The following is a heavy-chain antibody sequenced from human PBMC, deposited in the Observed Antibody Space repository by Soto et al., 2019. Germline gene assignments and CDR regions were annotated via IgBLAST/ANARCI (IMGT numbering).Heavy chain of an antibody. Sequence: QVQLVESGGGVVQPGRSLRLSCAASGFTFSSYAMHWVRQAPGKGLEWVAVISYDGSNKYYADSVKGRFTISRDNSENKLYLQMNSLRAEATAVYYCAREFYDDYWGQGTLVAVSS. D-gene: IGHD3-16*01. V-gene: IGHV3-30-3*01. J-gene: IGHJ4*02. CDR3: AREFYDDY. CDR1: GFTFSSYA. CDR2: ISYDGSNK.